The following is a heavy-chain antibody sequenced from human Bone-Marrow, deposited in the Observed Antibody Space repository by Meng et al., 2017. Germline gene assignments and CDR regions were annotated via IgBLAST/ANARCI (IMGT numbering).Heavy chain of an antibody. D-gene: IGHD3-22*01. CDR3: ARASSRGMYYYDSSGYLDY. J-gene: IGHJ4*02. V-gene: IGHV3-38-3*01. CDR1: GFTVSSNE. Sequence: GESLKISCAASGFTVSSNEMSWVRQAPGKGLEWVSFISGDSTYYADSVKGRFTISRDNSKNTLYLQMNSLRAEDTAVYYCARASSRGMYYYDSSGYLDYWGQGTLVTVSS. CDR2: ISGDST.